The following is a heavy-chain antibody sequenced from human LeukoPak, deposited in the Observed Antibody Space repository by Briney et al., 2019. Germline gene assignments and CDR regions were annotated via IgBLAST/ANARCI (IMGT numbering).Heavy chain of an antibody. CDR3: AKDLSSAITSSLAMDV. V-gene: IGHV3-9*01. CDR2: ITWNRDNI. Sequence: SGGSLRLSCAASGFTFDDYAMHWVRQAPGKDLEWVSGITWNRDNIAYADSVRGRFTISRDNAKNYLYLQMNSLRAEDTALYYCAKDLSSAITSSLAMDVWGQGTTVTVSS. D-gene: IGHD3-22*01. CDR1: GFTFDDYA. J-gene: IGHJ6*02.